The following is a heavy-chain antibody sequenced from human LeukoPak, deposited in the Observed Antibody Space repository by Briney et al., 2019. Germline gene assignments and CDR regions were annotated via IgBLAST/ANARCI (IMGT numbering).Heavy chain of an antibody. D-gene: IGHD3-22*01. Sequence: ASVKVSCKASGYTFTGYYMHWVRQAPGQGLEWMGWINPNSGGTNYAQKFQGRVTMTRDTSISTAYMELSRLRSDDTAVYYCAKTPGGYPPIYYFDYWGQGTLVTVSS. CDR3: AKTPGGYPPIYYFDY. V-gene: IGHV1-2*02. CDR1: GYTFTGYY. CDR2: INPNSGGT. J-gene: IGHJ4*02.